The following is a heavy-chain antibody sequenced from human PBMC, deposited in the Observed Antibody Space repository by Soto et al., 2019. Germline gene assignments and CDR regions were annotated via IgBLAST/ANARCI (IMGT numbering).Heavy chain of an antibody. D-gene: IGHD1-26*01. CDR1: GYTFTSYG. J-gene: IGHJ6*02. V-gene: IGHV1-18*01. CDR2: ISAYNGNT. Sequence: ASVKVSCKASGYTFTSYGISWVRQAPGQGLEWMGWISAYNGNTNYAQKLQGRVTTTTDTSTTTAYMELRSLRSDDTAVYYCASLLRGYGMDVWGQGTTVTVSS. CDR3: ASLLRGYGMDV.